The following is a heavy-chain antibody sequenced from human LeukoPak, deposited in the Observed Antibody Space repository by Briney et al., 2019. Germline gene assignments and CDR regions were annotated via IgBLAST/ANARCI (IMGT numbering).Heavy chain of an antibody. Sequence: GGSLRLSCAASGFTFSNAWMNWVRQAPGKGLEWVGRIKSKTDGGTTDYAAPVKGRFTVSRDDSKNTLYLQMNSLKTEDTAVYYCSTTYYYDSSEGYWGQGTLVTVSS. CDR3: STTYYYDSSEGY. CDR1: GFTFSNAW. D-gene: IGHD3-22*01. CDR2: IKSKTDGGTT. J-gene: IGHJ4*02. V-gene: IGHV3-15*07.